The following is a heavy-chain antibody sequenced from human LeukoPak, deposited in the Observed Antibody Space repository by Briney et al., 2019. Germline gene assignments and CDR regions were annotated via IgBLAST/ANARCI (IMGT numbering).Heavy chain of an antibody. Sequence: SETLSLTCTVSTGSVSSSNYYWSWLRQPPGKGRQWNAYIYYSGSTNYNPSLKSRVTISVDTSKNQFSLKLSSVTAADTAVYYCARGDFGEFRYWGQGTLVTVSS. J-gene: IGHJ4*02. CDR3: ARGDFGEFRY. V-gene: IGHV4-61*01. D-gene: IGHD3-10*01. CDR2: IYYSGST. CDR1: TGSVSSSNYY.